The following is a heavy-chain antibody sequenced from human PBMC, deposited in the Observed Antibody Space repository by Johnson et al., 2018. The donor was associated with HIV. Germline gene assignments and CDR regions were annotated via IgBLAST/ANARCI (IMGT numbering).Heavy chain of an antibody. CDR2: ISGSGGST. CDR3: AKMLGGAFDI. Sequence: VQLMESGGGLVQPGGSLRLSCAASGFTFSSYAMSWVRQAPGKGLEWVSGISGSGGSTYYADSVKGRFTISRDNSKNTLYLQMNSLRVEDTAMYYCAKMLGGAFDIWGQGTMVTVSS. J-gene: IGHJ3*02. CDR1: GFTFSSYA. V-gene: IGHV3-23*01. D-gene: IGHD3-10*02.